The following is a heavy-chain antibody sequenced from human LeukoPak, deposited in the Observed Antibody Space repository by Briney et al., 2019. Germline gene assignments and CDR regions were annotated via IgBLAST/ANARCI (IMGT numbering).Heavy chain of an antibody. D-gene: IGHD3-10*01. J-gene: IGHJ4*02. CDR3: ARDQTYSGSGIYTYFDY. V-gene: IGHV4-39*07. Sequence: SETLSLTCTVSGGSISSSSYYWGWIRQPPGKGLEWIGSIYYSGSTYYNPSLKSRVTISVDTSKNQFSLKLSSVTAADTAVYYCARDQTYSGSGIYTYFDYWGQGILVTVSS. CDR1: GGSISSSSYY. CDR2: IYYSGST.